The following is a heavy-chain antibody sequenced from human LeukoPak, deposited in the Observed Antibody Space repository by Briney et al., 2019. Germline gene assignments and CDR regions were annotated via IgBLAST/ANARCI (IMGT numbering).Heavy chain of an antibody. D-gene: IGHD5-18*01. CDR3: ANHSDTAMVYAY. CDR2: ISGSGSST. CDR1: GFTFSSYA. V-gene: IGHV3-23*01. Sequence: GGSLRLSCAASGFTFSSYAMSWVRQAPGKGLEWVSGISGSGSSTYYSDSVKGRFTISRDNSKNTLNLQMNSLRAEDTAVYYCANHSDTAMVYAYWGQGTLVTVSS. J-gene: IGHJ4*02.